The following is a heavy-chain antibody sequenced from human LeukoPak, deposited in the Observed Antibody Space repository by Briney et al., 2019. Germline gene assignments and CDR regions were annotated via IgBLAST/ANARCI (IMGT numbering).Heavy chain of an antibody. CDR3: ARENAKQLGIDY. D-gene: IGHD6-6*01. J-gene: IGHJ4*02. CDR2: INSDGSST. Sequence: GGSLRLSCAASGFTFSSSWMHWVRQAPEKGLVWVSRINSDGSSTSYADSVKGRFTISRDNSKNTLYLQMNSLRAEDTAVYYCARENAKQLGIDYWGQGTLVTVSS. CDR1: GFTFSSSW. V-gene: IGHV3-74*01.